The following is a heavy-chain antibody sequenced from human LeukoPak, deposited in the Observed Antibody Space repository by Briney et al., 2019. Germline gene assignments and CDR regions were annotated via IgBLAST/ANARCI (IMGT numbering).Heavy chain of an antibody. CDR2: INHSGST. CDR1: GGSFSGYY. J-gene: IGHJ5*02. V-gene: IGHV4-34*01. CDR3: ARLGGWFDP. Sequence: SETLSLPCAVYGGSFSGYYWSWIRQPPGKGLEWIGEINHSGSTNYNPSLKSRVTISVDTSKNQFSLKLSSVTAADTAVYYCARLGGWFDPWGQGTLVTVSS. D-gene: IGHD4-23*01.